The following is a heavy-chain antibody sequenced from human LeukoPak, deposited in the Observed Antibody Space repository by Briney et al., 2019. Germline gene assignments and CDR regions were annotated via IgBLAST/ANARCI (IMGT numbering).Heavy chain of an antibody. CDR3: ARGQRRLQDY. V-gene: IGHV4-61*01. Sequence: SETLSLTCTVSGGSVSSDSYFWTWIRQPPGKGLEWIGYIYYSGSANYNPSLKSRVTISLDTSKSQISLKLSSVTAADTAVYYCARGQRRLQDYWGQGTLVTVSS. CDR2: IYYSGSA. CDR1: GGSVSSDSYF. J-gene: IGHJ4*02.